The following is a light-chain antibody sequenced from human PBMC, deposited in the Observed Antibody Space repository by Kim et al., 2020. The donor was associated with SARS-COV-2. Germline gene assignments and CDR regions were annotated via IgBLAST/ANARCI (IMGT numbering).Light chain of an antibody. Sequence: QSALTQPASVSGSLGQSITISCTGTSSDVGGQKYVSWYQQHPGKAPKLMIFDVTNRPSGVSNHFSGSKSGNTASLTISGLRAEDEADYYCCSYTNGGTYVFGTGTKVTVL. CDR2: DVT. CDR3: CSYTNGGTYV. V-gene: IGLV2-14*03. CDR1: SSDVGGQKY. J-gene: IGLJ1*01.